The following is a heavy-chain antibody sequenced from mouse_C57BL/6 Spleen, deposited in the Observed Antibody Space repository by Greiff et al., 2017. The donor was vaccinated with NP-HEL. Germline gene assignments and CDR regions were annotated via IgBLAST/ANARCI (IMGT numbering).Heavy chain of an antibody. CDR1: GYTFTSYG. D-gene: IGHD1-1*01. J-gene: IGHJ4*01. Sequence: QVQLQQSGAELARPGASVKLSCKASGYTFTSYGISWVKQRTGQGLEWIGEIYPRSGNTYYNEKFKGKATLTADKSSRTAYMELRSLTSEDSAVYFCARSCYGHGAMDYWGQGTSVTVSS. CDR3: ARSCYGHGAMDY. CDR2: IYPRSGNT. V-gene: IGHV1-81*01.